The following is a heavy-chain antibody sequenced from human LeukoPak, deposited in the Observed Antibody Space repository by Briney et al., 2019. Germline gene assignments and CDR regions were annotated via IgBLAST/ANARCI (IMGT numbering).Heavy chain of an antibody. CDR2: LSGSGYTT. CDR1: GFPFSSYA. J-gene: IGHJ5*02. V-gene: IGHV3-23*01. CDR3: AKEVTENNWFDP. Sequence: GGSLRLSCAASGFPFSSYAMSWVRQAPGKGLEWVSALSGSGYTTYYADSVKGRFTISRDNSKNTLYLQMNSLRAEDTAVYYCAKEVTENNWFDPWGQGTLVSVSS. D-gene: IGHD1-14*01.